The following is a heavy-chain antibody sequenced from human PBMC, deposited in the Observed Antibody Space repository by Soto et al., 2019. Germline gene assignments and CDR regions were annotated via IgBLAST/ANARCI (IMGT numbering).Heavy chain of an antibody. CDR1: GGSISSSSYY. CDR3: ARPRLNTGYSEDYYFDY. J-gene: IGHJ4*02. CDR2: IYYSGST. V-gene: IGHV4-39*01. Sequence: KSSETLSLTCTVSGGSISSSSYYWGWIRQPPGKGLEWIGSIYYSGSTYYNPSLKSRVTISVDTSKNQFSLKLSSVTAADTAVYYCARPRLNTGYSEDYYFDYWGQGTLVTVSS. D-gene: IGHD2-15*01.